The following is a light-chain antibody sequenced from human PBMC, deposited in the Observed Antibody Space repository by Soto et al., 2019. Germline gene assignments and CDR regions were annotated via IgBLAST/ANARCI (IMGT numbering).Light chain of an antibody. CDR3: GTRDSSLNVWM. J-gene: IGLJ7*01. V-gene: IGLV1-51*01. CDR2: DND. CDR1: GSNIGSNY. Sequence: QAVLTQPPSVSAAPGQRVTISCSGSGSNIGSNYLSWYQQLPGTAPKLLLYDNDKRPSGIPARFSASKSGTSATLDITGLQTGDEAYYYCGTRDSSLNVWMFGGGTQLTVL.